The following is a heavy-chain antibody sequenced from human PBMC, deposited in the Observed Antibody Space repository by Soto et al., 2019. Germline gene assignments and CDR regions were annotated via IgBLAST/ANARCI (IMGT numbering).Heavy chain of an antibody. J-gene: IGHJ6*02. Sequence: PGGSLRLSCAASGFTFSSYGMHWVRQAPGKGLEWVAVISYDGSNKYYADSVKGRFTISRDNSKNTLYLQMNSLRAEDTAVYYCAKDGPYQSYNWNYYGMDVWGQGTTVTVSS. CDR3: AKDGPYQSYNWNYYGMDV. CDR2: ISYDGSNK. V-gene: IGHV3-30*18. D-gene: IGHD1-20*01. CDR1: GFTFSSYG.